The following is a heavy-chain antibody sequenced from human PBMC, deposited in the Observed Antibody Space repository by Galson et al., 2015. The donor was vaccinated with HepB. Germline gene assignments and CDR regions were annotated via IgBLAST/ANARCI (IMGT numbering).Heavy chain of an antibody. CDR2: IITVVGEA. J-gene: IGHJ3*02. CDR3: VREYGRYCGADCYSGSDAVNI. V-gene: IGHV1-69*13. CDR1: GTTFSSYA. Sequence: SVKVSCKASGTTFSSYAISWVRQAPGQGLEWMGGIITVVGEAIYTQKSQGRVTIDADEDSSTGYMELRGLRSEDSAMYYGVREYGRYCGADCYSGSDAVNIWGLGTMVIVSS. D-gene: IGHD2-21*01.